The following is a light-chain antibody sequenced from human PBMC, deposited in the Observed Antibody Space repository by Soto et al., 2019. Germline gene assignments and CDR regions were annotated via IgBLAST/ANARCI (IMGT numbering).Light chain of an antibody. CDR1: SSNIGSNT. V-gene: IGLV1-44*01. CDR2: SNN. Sequence: QSVLTQPPSASGTPGQRGTISCSGRSSNIGSNTVNWYQQLPGTAPELLIYSNNQRPSGVPGRFSGSKSCTSASLAISGLQSEDEGDYYCAAWDDSLAWVFGGGTQVTVL. CDR3: AAWDDSLAWV. J-gene: IGLJ3*02.